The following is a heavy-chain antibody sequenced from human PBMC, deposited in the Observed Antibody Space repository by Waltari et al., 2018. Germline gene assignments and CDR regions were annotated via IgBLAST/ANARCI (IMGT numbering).Heavy chain of an antibody. J-gene: IGHJ5*02. V-gene: IGHV4-39*07. Sequence: QLQLQESGPGLVKPSETLSLTCTVSGGSISSGSYYWGWIRQPPGKGLESSGYISYSGTTYYNLALKGRVTMSVDTSRDQYSLSLRSVAAADTAVYYWARYYGNGEGWLDPWGQGTLVTVSS. CDR1: GGSISSGSYY. CDR3: ARYYGNGEGWLDP. CDR2: ISYSGTT. D-gene: IGHD3-3*01.